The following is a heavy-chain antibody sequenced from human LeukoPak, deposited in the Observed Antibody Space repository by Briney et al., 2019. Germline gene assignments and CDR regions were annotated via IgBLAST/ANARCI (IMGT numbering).Heavy chain of an antibody. V-gene: IGHV3-23*01. D-gene: IGHD6-13*01. CDR2: ISGSGGST. J-gene: IGHJ4*02. Sequence: GSLRLSCAASGFTFSSYAMSWVRQAPGKGLEWVSAISGSGGSTYYADSVKGRFTISRDNSKNTLYLQMNSLRAEDTAVYYCVKGGSSWYPFDYWGQGTLVTVSS. CDR1: GFTFSSYA. CDR3: VKGGSSWYPFDY.